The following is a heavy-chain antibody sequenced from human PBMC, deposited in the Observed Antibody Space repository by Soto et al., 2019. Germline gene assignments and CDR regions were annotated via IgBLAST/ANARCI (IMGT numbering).Heavy chain of an antibody. V-gene: IGHV3-30*03. Sequence: QVQLVESGGGVVRPGRSLRLSCAASGFTFSHYGIHWVRQAPGKGLEWLAVISYDGSNKHYADSVKGRFTVSRDNSKNTLYLQMNSLRAEDTAVYFCARYSGKYQGPIDYWGQGILVTVSS. CDR3: ARYSGKYQGPIDY. D-gene: IGHD1-26*01. CDR2: ISYDGSNK. CDR1: GFTFSHYG. J-gene: IGHJ4*02.